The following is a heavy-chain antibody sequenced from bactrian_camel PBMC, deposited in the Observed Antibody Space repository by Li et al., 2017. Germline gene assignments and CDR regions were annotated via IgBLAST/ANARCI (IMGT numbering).Heavy chain of an antibody. J-gene: IGHJ7*01. CDR2: INSGGEGT. V-gene: IGHV3S40*01. CDR1: TYVFRCTG. D-gene: IGHD6*01. Sequence: QLVESGGGSVRTGGSLKLSCTAPTYVFRCTGMGWARQAPGKGFEWISPINSGGEGTYYADSVKGRFTISRDNAKNTLYLQMNSLNTEDTAIYYCTRDVAGNYYGSDYWGKGTQVTVS.